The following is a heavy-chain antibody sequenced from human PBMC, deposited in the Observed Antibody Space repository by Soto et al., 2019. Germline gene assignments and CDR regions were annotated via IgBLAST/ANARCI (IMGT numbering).Heavy chain of an antibody. CDR1: GGSISSYY. J-gene: IGHJ4*02. D-gene: IGHD2-21*02. CDR3: ANYCGGDCYRGAYDY. V-gene: IGHV4-59*01. CDR2: IYYSGST. Sequence: SETLSLTCTVSGGSISSYYWSWIRQPPGKGLEWIGYIYYSGSTNYNPSLKSRVTISVDTSKNQFSLKLSSVTAADTAANYCANYCGGDCYRGAYDYWGQGTLVTVS.